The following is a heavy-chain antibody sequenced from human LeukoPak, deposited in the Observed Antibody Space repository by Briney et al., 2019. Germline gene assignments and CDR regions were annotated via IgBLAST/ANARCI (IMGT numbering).Heavy chain of an antibody. Sequence: GGSLRLSCAASGFTFISYAMSWVRQAPGKGLEWVSSISGSGGSTFYADSVKGRFTFSRDNSKNTLFLQMNSLRAEDTAIYYCAKIAGDGYYFYSMDVWGRGTTVTVSS. J-gene: IGHJ6*03. CDR1: GFTFISYA. V-gene: IGHV3-23*01. D-gene: IGHD5-24*01. CDR3: AKIAGDGYYFYSMDV. CDR2: ISGSGGST.